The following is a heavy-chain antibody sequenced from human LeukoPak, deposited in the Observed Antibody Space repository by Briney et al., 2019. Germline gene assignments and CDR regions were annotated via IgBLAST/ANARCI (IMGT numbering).Heavy chain of an antibody. CDR1: GFTFSRYG. CDR3: AKISSFRAGASGSYHY. D-gene: IGHD1-26*01. V-gene: IGHV3-30*18. J-gene: IGHJ4*02. CDR2: ISYDGSNK. Sequence: GGSLRLSCAASGFTFSRYGMHWARQAPGKGQVRVAVISYDGSNKYYADSVKGRFTISRDNSKNTLYLQMNSLRAEDTAVYYCAKISSFRAGASGSYHYWGQGTLVTVSS.